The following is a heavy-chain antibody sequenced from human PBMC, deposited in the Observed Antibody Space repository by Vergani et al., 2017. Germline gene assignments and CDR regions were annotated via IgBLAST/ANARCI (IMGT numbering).Heavy chain of an antibody. CDR3: ARSGGPNGKDAFDI. J-gene: IGHJ3*02. D-gene: IGHD2-15*01. CDR1: GFTFSSYA. CDR2: ISYDGSNK. V-gene: IGHV3-30*01. Sequence: QVQLVESGGGVVQPGRSLRLSCAASGFTFSSYAMHWVRQAPGKGLEWVAVISYDGSNKYYADSVKGRFTIPRDNSKNTLYLQMNSLRAEDTAVYYCARSGGPNGKDAFDIWGQGTMVTVSS.